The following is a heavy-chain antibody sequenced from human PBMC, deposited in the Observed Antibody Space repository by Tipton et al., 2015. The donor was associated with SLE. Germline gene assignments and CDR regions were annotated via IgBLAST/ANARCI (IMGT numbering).Heavy chain of an antibody. D-gene: IGHD3-10*01. CDR1: GYSISSGYY. Sequence: TLSLTCAVSGYSISSGYYWGWLRQPPGKGLEWIGSIYYSGSTYYNPSLKSRVTISVDTSKNQFSLKLSSVTAADTAVYYCARLEIDYGSGSYCFDYWGQGTLVTVSS. CDR2: IYYSGST. CDR3: ARLEIDYGSGSYCFDY. V-gene: IGHV4-38-2*01. J-gene: IGHJ4*02.